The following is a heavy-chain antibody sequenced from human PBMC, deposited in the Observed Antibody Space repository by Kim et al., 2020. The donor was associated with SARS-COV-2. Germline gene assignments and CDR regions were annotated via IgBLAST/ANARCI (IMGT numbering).Heavy chain of an antibody. J-gene: IGHJ4*02. D-gene: IGHD3-10*01. Sequence: GGSLRLSCAASGFTFSSYEMNWVRQAPGKGLEWVSYISSSGSTIYYADSVKGRFTISRDNAKNSLYLQMNSLRAEDTAVYYCARDGWGSGSYSHFDYWGQGTLVTVSS. CDR2: ISSSGSTI. V-gene: IGHV3-48*03. CDR1: GFTFSSYE. CDR3: ARDGWGSGSYSHFDY.